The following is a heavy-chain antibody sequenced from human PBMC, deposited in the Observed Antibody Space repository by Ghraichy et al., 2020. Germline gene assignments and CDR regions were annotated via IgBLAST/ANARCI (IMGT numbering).Heavy chain of an antibody. J-gene: IGHJ6*02. CDR1: GFSFSGYS. CDR3: ARGSRVVRFYYYDGMDV. CDR2: ITSSSRTK. Sequence: CVGSGFSFSGYSMNWVRQSPGKGLEWVSYITSSSRTKSYADSVQGRFTISRDNAQNSLYLQMNSLRDEDTAVYYCARGSRVVRFYYYDGMDVWGQGTTVTVSS. V-gene: IGHV3-48*02. D-gene: IGHD4-23*01.